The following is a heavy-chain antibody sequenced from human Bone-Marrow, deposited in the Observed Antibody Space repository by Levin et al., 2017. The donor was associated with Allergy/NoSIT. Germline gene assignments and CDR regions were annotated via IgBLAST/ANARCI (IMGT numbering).Heavy chain of an antibody. V-gene: IGHV1-8*01. J-gene: IGHJ4*02. CDR3: ARSRITMVRGAKDAFDY. D-gene: IGHD3-10*01. Sequence: ASVKVSCKASGYTFTSYDINWVRQATGQGLEWMGWMNPNSGNTGYAQKFQGRVTMTRNTSISTAYMELSSLRSEDTAVYYCARSRITMVRGAKDAFDYWGQGTLVTVSS. CDR2: MNPNSGNT. CDR1: GYTFTSYD.